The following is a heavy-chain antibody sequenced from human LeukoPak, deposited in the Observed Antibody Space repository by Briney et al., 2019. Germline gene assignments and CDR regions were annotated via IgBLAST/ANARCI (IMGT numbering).Heavy chain of an antibody. D-gene: IGHD3-22*01. V-gene: IGHV4-31*03. J-gene: IGHJ6*03. CDR2: IYYSGST. CDR3: ARRAYDSSGYPSPPPYYMDV. CDR1: GGSISSGGYY. Sequence: PSQTLSLTYTVSGGSISSGGYYWSWIRQHPGKGLEWIGYIYYSGSTYYNPSLKSRVTISVDTSKNQFSLKLSSVTAADTAVYYCARRAYDSSGYPSPPPYYMDVWGKGTTVTVSS.